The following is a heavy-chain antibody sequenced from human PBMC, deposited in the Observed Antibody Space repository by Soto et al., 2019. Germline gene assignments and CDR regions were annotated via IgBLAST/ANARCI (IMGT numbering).Heavy chain of an antibody. V-gene: IGHV3-48*01. CDR1: GFTFSSYS. D-gene: IGHD6-13*01. CDR3: ARHPERIAQIGWFDP. Sequence: GGSLRLSCAASGFTFSSYSMNWLRQAPGKGLEWVSYISSSSSTIYYADSVKGRFTISRDNAKNSLYLQMNSLRAEDTAVYYCARHPERIAQIGWFDPWGQGTLVTVS. J-gene: IGHJ5*02. CDR2: ISSSSSTI.